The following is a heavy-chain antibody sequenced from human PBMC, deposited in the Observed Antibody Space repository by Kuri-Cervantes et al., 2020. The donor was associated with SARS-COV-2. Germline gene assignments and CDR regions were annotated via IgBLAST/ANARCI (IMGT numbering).Heavy chain of an antibody. CDR3: ASQPITIFGVAYPLDY. V-gene: IGHV3-74*01. CDR1: GFTFSSYW. D-gene: IGHD3-3*01. CDR2: INSDGSST. Sequence: GESLKISGAASGFTFSSYWMHWVRQAPGKGLVWVSRINSDGSSTSYADSVKGRFTISRDNAKNTLYLQMNSLRAEDTAVYYCASQPITIFGVAYPLDYWGQGTLVTVSS. J-gene: IGHJ4*02.